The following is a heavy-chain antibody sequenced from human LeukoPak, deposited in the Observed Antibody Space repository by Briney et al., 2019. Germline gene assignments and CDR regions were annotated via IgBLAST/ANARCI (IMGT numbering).Heavy chain of an antibody. CDR3: ATAGVALSINWFDP. V-gene: IGHV1-69*13. Sequence: SVKVSCKASGGTFSSYAISWVRQAPGQGLEWMGGIIPIFGSANYAQKFQGRVTITADESTSTAYMELTSLRSEDTAVYYCATAGVALSINWFDPWGQGTLVTVSS. CDR1: GGTFSSYA. D-gene: IGHD3-3*01. CDR2: IIPIFGSA. J-gene: IGHJ5*02.